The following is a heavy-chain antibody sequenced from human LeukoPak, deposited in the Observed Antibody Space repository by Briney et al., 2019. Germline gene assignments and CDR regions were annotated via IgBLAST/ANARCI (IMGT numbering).Heavy chain of an antibody. V-gene: IGHV3-23*01. D-gene: IGHD2-21*01. J-gene: IGHJ4*02. CDR1: GFTFNNYA. CDR2: ISGGGETT. CDR3: SWDCAGYVAYFVFDY. Sequence: GGSLRLSCAASGFTFNNYAMNWVRQAPGKGLEWVSSISGGGETTYCADSAKGRFTISRDNSQNTLYQQRNSMRAEDTALYYCSWDCAGYVAYFVFDYWGQGTLVTVSS.